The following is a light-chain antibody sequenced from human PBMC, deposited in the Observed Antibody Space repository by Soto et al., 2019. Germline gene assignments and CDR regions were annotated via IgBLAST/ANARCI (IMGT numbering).Light chain of an antibody. V-gene: IGLV2-14*01. J-gene: IGLJ1*01. CDR1: SSDVGGYDY. CDR2: EVS. Sequence: QSALTQPASVSGSPGQSITISCTGTSSDVGGYDYVSWYQQHPGKAPKLIIYEVSNRPSRVSNRFSGSKSGNTASLTISGLQAEDEGDYYCCSYAGDYMFVFGTGTKVTVL. CDR3: CSYAGDYMFV.